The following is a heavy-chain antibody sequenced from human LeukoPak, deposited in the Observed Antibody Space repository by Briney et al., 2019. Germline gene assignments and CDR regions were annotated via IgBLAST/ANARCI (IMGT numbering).Heavy chain of an antibody. J-gene: IGHJ3*02. D-gene: IGHD4-17*01. CDR3: ASTVTTRTNAFDI. CDR2: IYPGDSDT. CDR1: GYSFTSYW. V-gene: IGHV5-51*01. Sequence: GESLKISCKGSGYSFTSYWIGWVRQMPGKGLDWMGIIYPGDSDTRYSPSFQGQVTISADKSISTAYLQWSGLKASDTAMYYCASTVTTRTNAFDIWGQGTMVTVSS.